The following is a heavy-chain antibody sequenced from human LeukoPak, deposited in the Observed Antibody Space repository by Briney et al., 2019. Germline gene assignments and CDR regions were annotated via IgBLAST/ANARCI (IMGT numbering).Heavy chain of an antibody. V-gene: IGHV3-33*01. CDR3: ARAYKSREWLMYYFDY. D-gene: IGHD5-12*01. CDR1: GFTLSSYG. J-gene: IGHJ4*02. Sequence: GGSLRLSCAASGFTLSSYGMHWVRQAPGKGLEWVAVIWYDGSNKYYADSVKGRFTMSRDNSKNTLYPQMNSLRVEDTAVYYCARAYKSREWLMYYFDYWGQGTLVTVSS. CDR2: IWYDGSNK.